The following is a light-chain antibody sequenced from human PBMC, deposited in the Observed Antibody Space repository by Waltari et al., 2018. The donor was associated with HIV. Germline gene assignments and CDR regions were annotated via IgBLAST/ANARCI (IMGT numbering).Light chain of an antibody. V-gene: IGKV1-13*02. Sequence: AIQLTQSPSSLSASLGDRVPITCRASQAISTDLAWYQQKPGKPPKLLIYDASLLQRGVPPRCTGSGSGTDFTLTINSLQPEDFATYYCQQFKSLPLTFAGGTKVE. J-gene: IGKJ4*01. CDR2: DAS. CDR3: QQFKSLPLT. CDR1: QAISTD.